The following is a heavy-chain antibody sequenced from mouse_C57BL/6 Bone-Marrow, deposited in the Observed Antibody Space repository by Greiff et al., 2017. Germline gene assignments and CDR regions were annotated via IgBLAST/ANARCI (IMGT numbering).Heavy chain of an antibody. Sequence: EVQLQQSGPELVKPGASVKISCKASGYTFTDYYMNWVKPSHGKSLEWIGDINPNNGGTSYNQKFKGKATLTVDKSSSTAYMELRSLTSEDSAVYYCARSHFITTVEGYWGQGTTLTVSS. J-gene: IGHJ2*01. CDR3: ARSHFITTVEGY. CDR2: INPNNGGT. D-gene: IGHD1-1*01. CDR1: GYTFTDYY. V-gene: IGHV1-26*01.